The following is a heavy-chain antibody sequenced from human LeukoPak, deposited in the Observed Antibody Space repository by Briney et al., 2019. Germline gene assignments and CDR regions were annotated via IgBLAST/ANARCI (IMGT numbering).Heavy chain of an antibody. CDR1: GFTFSRFG. V-gene: IGHV3-21*01. CDR3: ARDRVATIDYSDY. CDR2: ITASSNYI. J-gene: IGHJ4*02. D-gene: IGHD5-12*01. Sequence: GGSLRLSCAASGFTFSRFGMNWVRQAPGKGLEWVSSITASSNYIDYAASVKGRFTISRDNAKNSLYLQMNSLRAEDTAVYYCARDRVATIDYSDYWGQGTLVTVSS.